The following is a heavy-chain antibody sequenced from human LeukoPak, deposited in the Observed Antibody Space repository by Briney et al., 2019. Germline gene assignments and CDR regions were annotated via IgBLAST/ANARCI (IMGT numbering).Heavy chain of an antibody. D-gene: IGHD2-2*01. Sequence: SVKVSCKASGGTCSSYAISWVRQAPGQGLEWMGRIIPILGIANYAQKFQGRVTITADKSTSTAYMELSSLRSEDTAVYYCARDGFYCSSTSCPLDYWGQGTLVTVSS. J-gene: IGHJ4*02. CDR1: GGTCSSYA. V-gene: IGHV1-69*04. CDR2: IIPILGIA. CDR3: ARDGFYCSSTSCPLDY.